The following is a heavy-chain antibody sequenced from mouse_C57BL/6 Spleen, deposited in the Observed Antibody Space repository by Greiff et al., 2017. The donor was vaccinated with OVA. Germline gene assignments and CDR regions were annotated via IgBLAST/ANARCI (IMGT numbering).Heavy chain of an antibody. V-gene: IGHV1-52*01. J-gene: IGHJ2*01. CDR3: ARGGDWDVFDY. CDR1: GYTFTSYW. CDR2: IDPSDSET. Sequence: VQLQQPGAELVRPGSSVKLSCKASGYTFTSYWMQWVKQRPIQGLEWIGNIDPSDSETHYNQKFKDKATLTVDKSSSTAYMQLRSLTSEDSAVYYGARGGDWDVFDYWGQGTTLTVSS. D-gene: IGHD4-1*01.